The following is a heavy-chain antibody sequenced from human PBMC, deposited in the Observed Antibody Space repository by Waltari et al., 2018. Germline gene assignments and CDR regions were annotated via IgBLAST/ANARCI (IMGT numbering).Heavy chain of an antibody. J-gene: IGHJ4*02. CDR3: AKDMGIAVANVGVDY. CDR2: ISWNSGSI. V-gene: IGHV3-9*01. D-gene: IGHD6-19*01. CDR1: GFTFHDYA. Sequence: EVQLVESGGGLVQPGRSLRLSCAASGFTFHDYAMHWVRQAPGKGLEWVSGISWNSGSIGYADSVKGRFTISRDNAKNSLYLQMNSLRAEDTALYYCAKDMGIAVANVGVDYWGQGTLVTVSS.